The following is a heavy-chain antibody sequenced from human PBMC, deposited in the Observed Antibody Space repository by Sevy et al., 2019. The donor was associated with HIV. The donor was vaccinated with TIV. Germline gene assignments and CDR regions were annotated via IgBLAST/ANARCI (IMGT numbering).Heavy chain of an antibody. Sequence: GGSLRLSCAVSGFTFSDYYMSWIRQAPGKGLEWVSYISSSSSYTNYADSVKGRFTISRDNAKNSLYLQMNSLRAEDTAVYYCARVCHTADRNYYYYMDVWGKGTTVTVSS. CDR1: GFTFSDYY. CDR2: ISSSSSYT. D-gene: IGHD5-18*01. J-gene: IGHJ6*03. CDR3: ARVCHTADRNYYYYMDV. V-gene: IGHV3-11*06.